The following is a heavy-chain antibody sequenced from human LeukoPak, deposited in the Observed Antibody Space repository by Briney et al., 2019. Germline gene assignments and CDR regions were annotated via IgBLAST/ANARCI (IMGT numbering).Heavy chain of an antibody. CDR2: INHSGST. J-gene: IGHJ4*02. CDR1: GGSFSGYY. CDR3: ARRYYGSGSSIDY. V-gene: IGHV4-34*01. Sequence: SETLSLTCAVYGGSFSGYYWSWLRQPPGKGLEGIGEINHSGSTNYNPSLKSRVTISVDPSKNQFSLKLSSVTAADTAVYYCARRYYGSGSSIDYWGQGTLVTVSS. D-gene: IGHD3-10*01.